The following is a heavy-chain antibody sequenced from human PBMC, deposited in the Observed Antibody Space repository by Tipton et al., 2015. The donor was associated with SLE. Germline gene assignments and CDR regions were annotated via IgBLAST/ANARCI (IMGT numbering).Heavy chain of an antibody. J-gene: IGHJ4*02. Sequence: TLSLTCALYGGSFSGYYWNWIRQPPGKGLEWIGEINHSGSTNYNPSLKSRVTISLDTSKNQFSLKLSSVTAADTAVYYCARGGTYHDSIGNIDYCGQGTLVTASS. CDR2: INHSGST. V-gene: IGHV4-34*01. CDR3: ARGGTYHDSIGNIDY. CDR1: GGSFSGYY. D-gene: IGHD3-22*01.